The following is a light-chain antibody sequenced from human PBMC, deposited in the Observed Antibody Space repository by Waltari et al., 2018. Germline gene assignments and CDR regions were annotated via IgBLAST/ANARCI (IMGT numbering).Light chain of an antibody. Sequence: DNQLTQSPSFLSVSVGDRVTITCRASQGISSYLAWYQQKPGKAPELLIYGVSTLQIGVPSRFSGSGSGTEFTLTVSSLQPEDFATYYCLHLDNSRSEFTFGGGTKVEIK. CDR2: GVS. CDR3: LHLDNSRSEFT. CDR1: QGISSY. V-gene: IGKV1-9*01. J-gene: IGKJ4*01.